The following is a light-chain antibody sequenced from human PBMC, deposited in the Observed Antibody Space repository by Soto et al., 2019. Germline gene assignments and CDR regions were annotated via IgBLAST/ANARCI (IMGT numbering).Light chain of an antibody. CDR2: DVN. CDR1: SSDVGRYDY. Sequence: QSVLTQPRSVSGSPGQSITISCTGTSSDVGRYDYVSWYQQYPGKAPKFIIYDVNKRPSGVADRFSGSKSGNTASLTISGLQAEDEADYYCSSYTTNITPVVFGGGTKLTVL. CDR3: SSYTTNITPVV. V-gene: IGLV2-11*01. J-gene: IGLJ2*01.